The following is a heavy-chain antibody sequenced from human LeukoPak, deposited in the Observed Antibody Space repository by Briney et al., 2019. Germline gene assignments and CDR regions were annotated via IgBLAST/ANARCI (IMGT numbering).Heavy chain of an antibody. Sequence: SETLSLTCTVSGGSISSSSYYWAWIRRSPGKGLECIGSIYYSGSTYYNPSLKSRVTISVDTSKNQFSLKLSSVTAADTAVYYCARQRCSGGSCFFSDYFDYWGQGALVTVSS. CDR3: ARQRCSGGSCFFSDYFDY. CDR2: IYYSGST. J-gene: IGHJ4*02. D-gene: IGHD2-15*01. CDR1: GGSISSSSYY. V-gene: IGHV4-39*01.